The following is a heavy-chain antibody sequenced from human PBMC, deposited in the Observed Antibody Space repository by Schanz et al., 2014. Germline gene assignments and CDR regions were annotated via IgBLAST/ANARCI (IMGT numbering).Heavy chain of an antibody. J-gene: IGHJ5*02. CDR1: GFIVSSTY. D-gene: IGHD2-8*01. CDR3: ASGGYCTNGVCNGGRNWFDP. V-gene: IGHV3-66*01. CDR2: IYSGVST. Sequence: EVQLVESGGDLVQPGGSQRLSCAASGFIVSSTYMTWVRQAPGKGLEWVSIIYSGVSTYYADSVKGRFTISRDSSKNTLDLQMNSLRAEDTAVYYCASGGYCTNGVCNGGRNWFDPWGQGTLVTVSS.